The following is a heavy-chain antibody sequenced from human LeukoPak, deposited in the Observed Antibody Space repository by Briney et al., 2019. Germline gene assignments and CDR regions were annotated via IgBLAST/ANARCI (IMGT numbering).Heavy chain of an antibody. CDR2: INHSGSV. J-gene: IGHJ4*02. CDR1: GGSFCGYF. Sequence: SQTLSLTCAVYGGSFCGYFCSRISQPPGEGVGGLGEINHSGSVNCTPSLKSRVTISVDTSKNQFSLKLSSVTAADTAVYYCARLKNWDYWTRTLDYWGQGTLVTVSS. V-gene: IGHV4-34*01. CDR3: ARLKNWDYWTRTLDY. D-gene: IGHD1-7*01.